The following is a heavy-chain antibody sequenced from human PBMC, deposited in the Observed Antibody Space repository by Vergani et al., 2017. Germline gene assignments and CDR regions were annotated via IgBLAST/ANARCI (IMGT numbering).Heavy chain of an antibody. CDR3: VRDCHSRGPFDV. V-gene: IGHV3-11*04. J-gene: IGHJ4*02. CDR1: GFFLSDYY. CDR2: IASSDTTV. Sequence: VQLVESGGGLVKPGGSLRLSCTASGFFLSDYYMSWLRQAPGKGLEWISYIASSDTTVYYADSVKGRFTISRDNANNSLYLEMNSLRAEDTAVYYCVRDCHSRGPFDVWGQGSLVTVAS. D-gene: IGHD3/OR15-3a*01.